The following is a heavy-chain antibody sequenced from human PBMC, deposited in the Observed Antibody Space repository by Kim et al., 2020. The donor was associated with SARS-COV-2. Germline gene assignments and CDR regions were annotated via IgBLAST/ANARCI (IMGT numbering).Heavy chain of an antibody. CDR2: IYSGGST. D-gene: IGHD5-12*01. CDR1: GFTISRIY. CDR3: ARSGGYSYYGMDV. Sequence: GGSLRLSCAASGFTISRIYMNWVRQAPGEGLEWVSVIYSGGSTLYADSVKGRFTVSRDISKSTVYLQMNSLRVDDTAVYYCARSGGYSYYGMDVWGQGTT. J-gene: IGHJ6*02. V-gene: IGHV3-53*01.